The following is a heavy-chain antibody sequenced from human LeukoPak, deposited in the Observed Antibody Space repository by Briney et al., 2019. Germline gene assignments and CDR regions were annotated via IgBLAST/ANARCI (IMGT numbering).Heavy chain of an antibody. CDR3: ARHRSGSYYTPLDY. CDR2: VYYSGST. CDR1: GGSITSSNYY. Sequence: PSETLSLTCTVSGGSITSSNYYWAWIRQPPGKGLEWIGSVYYSGSTDCNPSLKSRVTVSVDTSKNQFSLKLTSVTAADMAVYYCARHRSGSYYTPLDYWGQGTLVTVSS. J-gene: IGHJ4*02. V-gene: IGHV4-39*01. D-gene: IGHD3-10*01.